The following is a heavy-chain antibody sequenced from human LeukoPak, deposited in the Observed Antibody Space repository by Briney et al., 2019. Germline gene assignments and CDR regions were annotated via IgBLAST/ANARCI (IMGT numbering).Heavy chain of an antibody. Sequence: GGSLRLSCAASGFTFSSYGMNWVRQAPGKGLEWVSGISGDAGRTYYADSVKGRFTIYRDNSKNTLYLQMNSLRAEDTAVYYCAKDWARNFDWLLGGGSQPSGMDVWGKGTTVTISS. D-gene: IGHD3-9*01. CDR1: GFTFSSYG. CDR3: AKDWARNFDWLLGGGSQPSGMDV. CDR2: ISGDAGRT. J-gene: IGHJ6*03. V-gene: IGHV3-23*01.